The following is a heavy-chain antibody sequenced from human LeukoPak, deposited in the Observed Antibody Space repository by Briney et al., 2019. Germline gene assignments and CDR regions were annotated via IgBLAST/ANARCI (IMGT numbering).Heavy chain of an antibody. J-gene: IGHJ3*02. Sequence: ASVRVSCKASGYAFTDYYMHWVRQAPGQGLEWMGWISPNSGGTNYAQKFQGRVTMTRDTSISTAYMELSRLRSGDTAIYYCARESLVRLTSGFDIWGQGTMVTVSS. CDR3: ARESLVRLTSGFDI. CDR1: GYAFTDYY. V-gene: IGHV1-2*02. CDR2: ISPNSGGT. D-gene: IGHD3-10*01.